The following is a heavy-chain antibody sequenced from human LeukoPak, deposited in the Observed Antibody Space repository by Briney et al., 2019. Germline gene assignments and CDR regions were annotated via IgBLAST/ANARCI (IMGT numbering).Heavy chain of an antibody. CDR1: GGTFSSYA. CDR2: IIPIFGTA. CDR3: ARGIVGAAGAFDI. D-gene: IGHD1-26*01. J-gene: IGHJ3*02. Sequence: SVKVSCKASGGTFSSYAISWVRQAPGHGLEWMGRIIPIFGTANYAQKFQGRVTITTEESTSTAYMELSSLRSEDTAVYYCARGIVGAAGAFDIWGQGTMVTVSS. V-gene: IGHV1-69*05.